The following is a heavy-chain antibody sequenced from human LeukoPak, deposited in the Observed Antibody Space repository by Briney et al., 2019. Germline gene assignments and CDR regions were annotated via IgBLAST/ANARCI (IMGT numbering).Heavy chain of an antibody. J-gene: IGHJ4*02. CDR3: ARGYSSGLFDY. Sequence: SETLSPTCTVSGGSISSYYWSWIRQPPGKGLEWIGYIYYSGSTNYNPSLKSRVTISVDTSKNQFSLKLSSVTAADTAVYYCARGYSSGLFDYWGQGTLVTVSS. CDR1: GGSISSYY. V-gene: IGHV4-59*01. CDR2: IYYSGST. D-gene: IGHD3-22*01.